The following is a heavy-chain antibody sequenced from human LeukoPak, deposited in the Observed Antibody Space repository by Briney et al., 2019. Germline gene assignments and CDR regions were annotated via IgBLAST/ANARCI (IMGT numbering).Heavy chain of an antibody. CDR3: ARDLEDCSGGSCYSWFDP. Sequence: GGSLRLSCAASGFTFSSYSMNWVRQAPGKGLEWVSSISSSSSYIYYADSVKGRFTISRDNAKNSLYLQMNSLRAEDTAVYYCARDLEDCSGGSCYSWFDPWGQGTLVTVSS. CDR1: GFTFSSYS. D-gene: IGHD2-15*01. CDR2: ISSSSSYI. V-gene: IGHV3-21*01. J-gene: IGHJ5*02.